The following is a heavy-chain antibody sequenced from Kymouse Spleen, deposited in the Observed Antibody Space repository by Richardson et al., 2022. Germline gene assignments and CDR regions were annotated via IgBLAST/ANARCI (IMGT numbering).Heavy chain of an antibody. V-gene: IGHV3-23*04. Sequence: EVQLVESGGGLVQPGGSLRLSCAASGFTFSSYAMSWVRQAPGKGLEWVSAISGSGGSTYYADSVKGRFTISRDNSKNTLYLQMNSLRAEDTAVYYCAKGEGIAARQDYYYYGMDVWGQGTTVTVSS. CDR2: ISGSGGST. CDR1: GFTFSSYA. D-gene: IGHD6-6*01. CDR3: AKGEGIAARQDYYYYGMDV. J-gene: IGHJ6*02.